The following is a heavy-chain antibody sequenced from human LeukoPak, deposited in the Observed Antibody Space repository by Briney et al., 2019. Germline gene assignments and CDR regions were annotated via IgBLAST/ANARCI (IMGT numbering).Heavy chain of an antibody. CDR3: ARVWDEQYHYDSSETVMGY. CDR2: INPSGGST. J-gene: IGHJ4*02. Sequence: ASVKVSCKASGYTFTSYYMHWVRQAPGQGLEWMGIINPSGGSTSYAQKFQGRVTMTRDTSTSTVYMELSSLRSEDTAVYYCARVWDEQYHYDSSETVMGYWGQGTLVTVSS. D-gene: IGHD3-22*01. CDR1: GYTFTSYY. V-gene: IGHV1-46*01.